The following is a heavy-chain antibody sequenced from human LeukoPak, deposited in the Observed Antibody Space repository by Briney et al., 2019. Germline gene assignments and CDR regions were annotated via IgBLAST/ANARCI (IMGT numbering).Heavy chain of an antibody. CDR2: ISYDGSNK. CDR1: GFTFSSYG. V-gene: IGHV3-30*18. CDR3: AKDSYGSGSYSGFDY. D-gene: IGHD3-10*01. Sequence: GGSLRLSCAASGFTFSSYGMHWVRQAPGKGLEWVAVISYDGSNKYYADSVKGRFAISRDNSKNTLYLQMNSLRAEDTAVYYCAKDSYGSGSYSGFDYWGRGTLVTVSS. J-gene: IGHJ4*02.